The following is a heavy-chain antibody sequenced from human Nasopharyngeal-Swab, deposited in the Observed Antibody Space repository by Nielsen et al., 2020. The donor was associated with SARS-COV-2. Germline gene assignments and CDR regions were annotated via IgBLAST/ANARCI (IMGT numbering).Heavy chain of an antibody. J-gene: IGHJ6*02. D-gene: IGHD3-3*01. CDR1: GFTFNNYN. CDR2: ISSSSSYI. CDR3: ARDGLDYDFWSAYFMDV. V-gene: IGHV3-21*01. Sequence: GEPLKISCAASGFTFNNYNFNWVRQAPGKGLEWVSSISSSSSYIYYADSVKGRFTISRDNAKNSLYLQMNSLRAEDTAVYYCARDGLDYDFWSAYFMDVWGQGTTVTVSS.